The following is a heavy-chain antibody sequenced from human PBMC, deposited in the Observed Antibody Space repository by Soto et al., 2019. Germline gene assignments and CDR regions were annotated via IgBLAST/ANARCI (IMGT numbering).Heavy chain of an antibody. Sequence: QVQLVDSGGGVVQPGRSLRLSCAASGFTFSSYGMHWVRQAPDKGLEWVAVIWYDGSYNSYADSVKGRFTISRDNSKNTVYLHMNSLRAEDTAVYYCARDRGYGYYAMDVWGQETSVTVSS. CDR2: IWYDGSYN. CDR3: ARDRGYGYYAMDV. D-gene: IGHD5-18*01. J-gene: IGHJ6*02. V-gene: IGHV3-33*01. CDR1: GFTFSSYG.